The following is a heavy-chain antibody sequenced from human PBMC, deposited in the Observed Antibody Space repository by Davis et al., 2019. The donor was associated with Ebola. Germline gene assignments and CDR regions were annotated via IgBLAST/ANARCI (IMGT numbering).Heavy chain of an antibody. V-gene: IGHV3-23*01. J-gene: IGHJ4*02. CDR2: ISGSGGST. CDR1: GFTFSSYA. CDR3: AKDGSGITMIGYYFDY. Sequence: GGSLRLSCAASGFTFSSYAMSWVRQAPGKGLEWVSAISGSGGSTYHADSVKGRFTISRDNSKNTLYLQMNSLRAEDTAVYYCAKDGSGITMIGYYFDYWGQGTLVTVSS. D-gene: IGHD3-22*01.